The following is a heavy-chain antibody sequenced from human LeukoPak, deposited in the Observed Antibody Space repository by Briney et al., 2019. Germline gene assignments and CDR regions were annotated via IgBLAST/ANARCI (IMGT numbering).Heavy chain of an antibody. CDR1: GGSISSSSYY. J-gene: IGHJ3*02. V-gene: IGHV4-61*01. CDR2: IYYSGST. D-gene: IGHD2-2*01. CDR3: ARQYQLLSAFDI. Sequence: PSETLSLTCTVSGGSISSSSYYWSWIRQPPGKGLEWIGYIYYSGSTNYNPSLKSRVTISVDTSKNQFSLKLSSVTAADTAVYYCARQYQLLSAFDIWGQGTMVTVSS.